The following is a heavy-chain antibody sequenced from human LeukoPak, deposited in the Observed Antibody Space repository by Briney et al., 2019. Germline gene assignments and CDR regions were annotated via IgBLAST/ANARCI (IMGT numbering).Heavy chain of an antibody. V-gene: IGHV1-18*01. CDR2: ISAYNGNT. Sequence: ASVKVSCKASGYTFSSDGVNWVRQDPRQGLEWMGWISAYNGNTDYAQKPQGRVTMTTDTSTSTAYMELRSLRCDDTAVYYCARDRPIYCTGDCANDYWGQGTLVTVSS. CDR3: ARDRPIYCTGDCANDY. CDR1: GYTFSSDG. D-gene: IGHD2-8*02. J-gene: IGHJ4*02.